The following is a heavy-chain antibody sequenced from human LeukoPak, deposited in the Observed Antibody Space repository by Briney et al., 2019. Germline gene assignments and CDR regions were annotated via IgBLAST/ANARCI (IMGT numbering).Heavy chain of an antibody. CDR2: IYYNGST. Sequence: SETLSLTCTVSGGSISGYYWSWIRQPPGKGLEWIGYIYYNGSTNYNPSLKSRVAISVDTSKNQFSLKLSSVTAADTAVYYCARHDLLTTPFHYWGQGTLVTVSS. V-gene: IGHV4-59*08. CDR1: GGSISGYY. CDR3: ARHDLLTTPFHY. J-gene: IGHJ4*02. D-gene: IGHD4-11*01.